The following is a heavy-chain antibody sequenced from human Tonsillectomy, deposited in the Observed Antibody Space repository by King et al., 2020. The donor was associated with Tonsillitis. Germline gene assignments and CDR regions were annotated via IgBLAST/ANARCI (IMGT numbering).Heavy chain of an antibody. Sequence: VQLQQWGAGLLKPSETLSLTCAVYHGSFSGYYWSWIRQPPGKGLGWIGEINHSGSTNYNPSLKSRVTISVDTSKNQFSLKLSSVTAADTAVYYCARPYHDYGDFPPVYYFDYWGQEPWSPSPQ. V-gene: IGHV4-34*01. CDR1: HGSFSGYY. CDR2: INHSGST. J-gene: IGHJ4*01. D-gene: IGHD4-17*01. CDR3: ARPYHDYGDFPPVYYFDY.